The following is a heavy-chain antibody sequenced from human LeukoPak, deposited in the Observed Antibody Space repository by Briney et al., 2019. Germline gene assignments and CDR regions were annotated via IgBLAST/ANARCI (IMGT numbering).Heavy chain of an antibody. CDR2: INQDGSEK. CDR3: ARRSSGYYFDY. J-gene: IGHJ4*02. V-gene: IGHV3-7*03. CDR1: GLTFSSYG. Sequence: GGSLRLSCAASGLTFSSYGMHWVRQAPGRGLEWVANINQDGSEKYYVVSVKGRFTISRDNAKNSLYLQMNSLRAEDTAVYYCARRSSGYYFDYWGQGTLVTVSS. D-gene: IGHD3-22*01.